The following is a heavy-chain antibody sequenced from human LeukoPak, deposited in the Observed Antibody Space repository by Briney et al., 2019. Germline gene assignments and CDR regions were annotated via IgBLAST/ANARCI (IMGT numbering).Heavy chain of an antibody. D-gene: IGHD3-10*02. Sequence: PGGSLRLSCAASGFTFTSYWMTWVRQAPGKGLEWVANIKQDGSEKYYVDSVKGRFTISRDNAKNSLYLQMNSLRAEDTAVYYCAELGITMIGGVWGKGTTVTISS. V-gene: IGHV3-7*01. J-gene: IGHJ6*04. CDR2: IKQDGSEK. CDR1: GFTFTSYW. CDR3: AELGITMIGGV.